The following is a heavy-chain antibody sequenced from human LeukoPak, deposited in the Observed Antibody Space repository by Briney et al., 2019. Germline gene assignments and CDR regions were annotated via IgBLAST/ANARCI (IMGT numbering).Heavy chain of an antibody. J-gene: IGHJ6*02. Sequence: PGRSLRLSCAASGFTFSNAWMSWVRQAPGKGLEWVGRIKSKTDGGTTDYVAPVKGRFTISRDDSKNTLYVQMNSLKTEDTAVYYCTTDLWFGEFGLDVWGQGTTVIVSS. CDR2: IKSKTDGGTT. CDR3: TTDLWFGEFGLDV. D-gene: IGHD3-10*01. V-gene: IGHV3-15*01. CDR1: GFTFSNAW.